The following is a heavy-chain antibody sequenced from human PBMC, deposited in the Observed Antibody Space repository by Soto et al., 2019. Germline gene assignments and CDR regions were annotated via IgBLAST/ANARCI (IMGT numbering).Heavy chain of an antibody. CDR2: IYYSGST. D-gene: IGHD6-19*01. Sequence: SETLSLTCTVSGGSISSSDYYWSWIRQPPGKGLEWIGYIYYSGSTYYNPSLKSRITISLDTSKNQFSLRLSSVTAADTAIYYCVRDRALDSSGHWFDSWGQGTLVTVSS. CDR3: VRDRALDSSGHWFDS. CDR1: GGSISSSDYY. J-gene: IGHJ5*01. V-gene: IGHV4-30-4*01.